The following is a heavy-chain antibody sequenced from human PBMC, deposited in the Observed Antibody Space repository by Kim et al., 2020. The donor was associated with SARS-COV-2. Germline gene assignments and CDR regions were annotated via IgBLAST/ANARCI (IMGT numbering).Heavy chain of an antibody. V-gene: IGHV4-34*01. D-gene: IGHD5-12*01. CDR1: GGSFGAYY. CDR2: INQSGST. J-gene: IGHJ4*02. CDR3: ARDEWVRERRTDY. Sequence: SETLSLTCAVYGGSFGAYYWGWVRQPPGKGLEWIGEINQSGSTDYNPSLKSRVTISVDTSKNQLSLKLSSVTAADTAVYYCARDEWVRERRTDYWGQGTL.